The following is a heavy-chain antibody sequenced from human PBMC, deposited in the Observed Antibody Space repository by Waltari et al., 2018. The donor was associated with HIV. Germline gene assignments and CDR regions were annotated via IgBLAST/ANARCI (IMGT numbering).Heavy chain of an antibody. J-gene: IGHJ3*02. CDR2: IYTIGRT. V-gene: IGHV4-61*02. CDR1: GGSISSGSYY. D-gene: IGHD3-3*01. CDR3: ARDVIFGVVRGAFDI. Sequence: QVQLQESGPGLVKPSQTLSLTCTVSGGSISSGSYYWSWIRQPAGKGLEWIGRIYTIGRTNYNPSLESLVTISVDTSKNQFSLKLSSVTAADTAVYYCARDVIFGVVRGAFDIWGQGTMVTVSS.